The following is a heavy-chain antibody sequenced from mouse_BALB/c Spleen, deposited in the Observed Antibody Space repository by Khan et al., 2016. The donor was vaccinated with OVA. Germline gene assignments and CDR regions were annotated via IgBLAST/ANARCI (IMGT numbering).Heavy chain of an antibody. Sequence: EVQLQESGPGLVKPSQSLSLTCTVTGYSITSDYAWNWIRQFPGNKLEWMGYISYSGRTSYTPSLKSRISVTRDTSKNQFFLQLNSVTTEDTVTYYCAMGRTYWGQGTLVTVSA. CDR1: GYSITSDYA. CDR2: ISYSGRT. CDR3: AMGRTY. D-gene: IGHD4-1*01. V-gene: IGHV3-2*02. J-gene: IGHJ3*01.